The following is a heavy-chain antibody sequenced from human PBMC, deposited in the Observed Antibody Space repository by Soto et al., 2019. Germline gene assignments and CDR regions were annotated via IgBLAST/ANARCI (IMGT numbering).Heavy chain of an antibody. D-gene: IGHD5-12*01. CDR3: ASSLGHRCSGGCLHYYFDY. CDR1: GFTFSDHY. V-gene: IGHV3-72*01. CDR2: TRNKANSYNT. Sequence: EVQLVESGGGLVQPGGSLRLSCAASGFTFSDHYMDWVRQAPGKGLEWVGRTRNKANSYNTEYAASVKGRFTISRDDSKNSLYLQMNSLKTEDTAVYYCASSLGHRCSGGCLHYYFDYWGQGTLVTVSS. J-gene: IGHJ4*02.